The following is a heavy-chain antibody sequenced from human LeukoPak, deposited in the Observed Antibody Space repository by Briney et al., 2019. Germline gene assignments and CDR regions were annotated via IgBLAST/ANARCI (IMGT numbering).Heavy chain of an antibody. V-gene: IGHV4-59*01. CDR1: GGSISSYY. Sequence: SETLSLTCTVSGGSISSYYWSWIRQPPGKGLAWIGYIYYSGSTNYNPSLKSRVTISVGTSKNQFSLKLSSVTAADTAVYYCARDLGCGGDCYAFDIWGQGTMVTVSS. J-gene: IGHJ3*02. CDR2: IYYSGST. CDR3: ARDLGCGGDCYAFDI. D-gene: IGHD2-21*02.